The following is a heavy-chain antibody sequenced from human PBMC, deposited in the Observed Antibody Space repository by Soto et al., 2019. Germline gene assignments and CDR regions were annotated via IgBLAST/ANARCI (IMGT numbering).Heavy chain of an antibody. CDR2: IRRKANSYTT. V-gene: IGHV3-72*01. Sequence: PGGSLRLSCAASGFNFIDHYMDWARQAPGKGLEWVGRIRRKANSYTTVYAASVKGRFIISRHDSMNSVYLQMNSLRAEDTAVYYCARDLTTSTDYWGQGTLVTVSS. CDR1: GFNFIDHY. J-gene: IGHJ4*02. CDR3: ARDLTTSTDY. D-gene: IGHD1-1*01.